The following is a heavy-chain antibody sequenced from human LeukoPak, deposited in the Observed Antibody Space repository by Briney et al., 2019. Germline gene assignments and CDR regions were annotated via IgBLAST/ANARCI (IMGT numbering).Heavy chain of an antibody. D-gene: IGHD5-24*01. CDR1: GYTFTDYY. CDR3: ARVPKDGYKYDY. CDR2: INPKSGGT. J-gene: IGHJ4*02. V-gene: IGHV1-2*02. Sequence: ASVKVSCKASGYTFTDYYMHWVRQAPGQGLEWMGWINPKSGGTNYAQRFQGRVTLTRDTTISTGYMELTRLRPDDTAVYYCARVPKDGYKYDYWGQGTLVTVSS.